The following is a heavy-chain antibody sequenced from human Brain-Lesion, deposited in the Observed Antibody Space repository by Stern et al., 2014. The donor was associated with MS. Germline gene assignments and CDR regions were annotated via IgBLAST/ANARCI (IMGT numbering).Heavy chain of an antibody. CDR1: GYIFTGYY. D-gene: IGHD3-3*01. Sequence: QVQLVQSGAEVKKPGASVKVSCKTSGYIFTGYYIHWVRQAPGQGLEWMAWIKPNTGGTKYAQTFQGRVTMSRDQSISTAYVELSSLTSDDTAVYYCARDQRGITIFGVVTDYYYLGMDVWGQGTTVTVSS. J-gene: IGHJ6*02. CDR3: ARDQRGITIFGVVTDYYYLGMDV. CDR2: IKPNTGGT. V-gene: IGHV1-2*02.